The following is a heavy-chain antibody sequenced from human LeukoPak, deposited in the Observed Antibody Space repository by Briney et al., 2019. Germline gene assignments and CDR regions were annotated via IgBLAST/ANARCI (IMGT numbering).Heavy chain of an antibody. CDR2: LVYDERN. Sequence: GGSLRLSCAASGFPFSSYGMHWVRQAPGKGLEWVARLVYDERNDCANSVKGRFTISRDNSKNTLYLQRDNLRVDDTAVYYCARDLSAAYDFWGQGILVTVSS. V-gene: IGHV3-33*01. CDR1: GFPFSSYG. D-gene: IGHD2-21*01. CDR3: ARDLSAAYDF. J-gene: IGHJ4*02.